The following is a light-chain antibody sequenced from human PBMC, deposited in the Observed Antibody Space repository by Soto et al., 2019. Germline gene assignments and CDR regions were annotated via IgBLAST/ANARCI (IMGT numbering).Light chain of an antibody. CDR2: KIS. V-gene: IGKV2-24*01. Sequence: DIVLTQTPLSSPVTLGQPASISCRSSQSLLHSDGETYLSWLQQRPGQPPRLLLYKISNRFSGVLDRFSGSGAGRDVTLNISRVEAEDVGIYYCMQATEYPPYTFGQGTKLDIK. J-gene: IGKJ2*01. CDR3: MQATEYPPYT. CDR1: QSLLHSDGETY.